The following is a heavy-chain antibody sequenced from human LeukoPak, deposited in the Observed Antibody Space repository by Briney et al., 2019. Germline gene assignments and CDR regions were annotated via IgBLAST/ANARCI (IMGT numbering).Heavy chain of an antibody. CDR1: GFTFSSYA. CDR3: ARVGCSSTSCYASRGYFDY. D-gene: IGHD2-2*01. J-gene: IGHJ4*02. CDR2: ISSNGGST. V-gene: IGHV3-64*01. Sequence: GGSLRLSCAASGFTFSSYAMHWVRQAPGKGLEYVSAISSNGGSTYYANSVKGRFTISRDNSKNTLYLQVGSLRAEDMAVYYCARVGCSSTSCYASRGYFDYWGQGTLVTVSS.